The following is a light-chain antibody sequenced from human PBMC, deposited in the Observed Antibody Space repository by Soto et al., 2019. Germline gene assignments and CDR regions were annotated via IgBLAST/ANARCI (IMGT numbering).Light chain of an antibody. V-gene: IGLV2-14*01. J-gene: IGLJ2*01. CDR1: SSDVGSNNY. Sequence: QSALTQPASVSGSPGQSITISCTGTSSDVGSNNYVAWYQQHPGKAPKLMIYDVRSRPSGVSYRFSGSKSGDTASLTISGLQAEDEADYYCSAYTTYSTVLFGGGTKLTV. CDR3: SAYTTYSTVL. CDR2: DVR.